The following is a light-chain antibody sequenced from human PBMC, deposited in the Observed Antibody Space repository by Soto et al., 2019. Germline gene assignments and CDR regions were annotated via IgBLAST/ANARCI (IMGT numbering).Light chain of an antibody. Sequence: EIQMTQSPSSLSASVGDRVTITCRASQSISSYLNWYQQKPGKAPKLLIYAASSLQSGVPSRFSGSGSGTDFTLTISSLQPEDFATYYCQKSYSTPTFGQGTKVDIK. J-gene: IGKJ1*01. CDR1: QSISSY. CDR3: QKSYSTPT. CDR2: AAS. V-gene: IGKV1-39*01.